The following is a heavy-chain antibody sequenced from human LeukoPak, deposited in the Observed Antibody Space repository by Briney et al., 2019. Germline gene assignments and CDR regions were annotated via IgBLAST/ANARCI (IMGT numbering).Heavy chain of an antibody. D-gene: IGHD3-10*01. CDR1: GFTFSSYW. CDR2: INSDGSST. CDR3: ARDRALYGDFDY. V-gene: IGHV3-74*01. Sequence: GGSLRLSCAASGFTFSSYWMHWVRQAPGKGLVWVSRINSDGSSTSYADSVKGRFTISRDNAKNTLYLQMNSPRAEDTAVYYCARDRALYGDFDYWGQGTLVTVSS. J-gene: IGHJ4*02.